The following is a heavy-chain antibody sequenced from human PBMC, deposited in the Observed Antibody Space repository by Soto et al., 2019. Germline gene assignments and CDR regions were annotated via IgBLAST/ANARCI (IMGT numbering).Heavy chain of an antibody. V-gene: IGHV3-23*01. CDR3: AKHFEYHVLSWFDP. CDR1: GFSFSTYA. Sequence: EVQLLESGGGLVQPGGSLRLSCVASGFSFSTYAMSWVRQAPGKGLEWVSGISAGGGNTYYADSVGGRFTISRDNSKNTLYLQISSLRAEDTALYYCAKHFEYHVLSWFDPWGQGTLVTVSS. D-gene: IGHD2-2*01. J-gene: IGHJ5*02. CDR2: ISAGGGNT.